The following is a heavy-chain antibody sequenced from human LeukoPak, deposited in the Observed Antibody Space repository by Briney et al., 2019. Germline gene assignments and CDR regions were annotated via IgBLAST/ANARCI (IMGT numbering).Heavy chain of an antibody. CDR2: ISYDGSNK. V-gene: IGHV3-30*03. J-gene: IGHJ4*02. Sequence: PGGSLRLSCADSGFTFSSYGMHWVRQAPGKGLEWVAVISYDGSNKYYADSVKGRFTISRDNSKNTLYLQMNSLRAEDTAVYYCVASTCWGQGTLVTVSS. CDR1: GFTFSSYG. D-gene: IGHD2-15*01. CDR3: VASTC.